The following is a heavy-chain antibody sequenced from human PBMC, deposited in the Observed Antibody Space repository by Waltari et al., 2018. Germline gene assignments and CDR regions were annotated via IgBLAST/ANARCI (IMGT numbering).Heavy chain of an antibody. Sequence: QVQLVQSGAEVKKPGSSVKVSCKASGGTFSRYATSWVRQAPGQGLEWMGRIIPIFGTANYAQKFQGRVTITADKSTSTAYMELSSLRSEDTAVYYCARGGENVVVVAATPAYFDYWGQGTLVTVSS. CDR2: IIPIFGTA. D-gene: IGHD2-15*01. CDR1: GGTFSRYA. V-gene: IGHV1-69*08. CDR3: ARGGENVVVVAATPAYFDY. J-gene: IGHJ4*02.